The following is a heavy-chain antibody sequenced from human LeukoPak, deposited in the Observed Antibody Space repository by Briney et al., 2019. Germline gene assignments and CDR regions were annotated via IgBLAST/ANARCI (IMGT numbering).Heavy chain of an antibody. J-gene: IGHJ5*02. CDR1: GFTFSASD. V-gene: IGHV3-73*01. D-gene: IGHD6-19*01. Sequence: PGGSLKLSCAASGFTFSASDMHWVRQASGEGLEWVGRIRSKTNSYATAYAASVEGRFTISRDDSKNTAYLQMNSLKTEDTAVYYYTRLDSSGRPGPWGQGTLVTVSS. CDR3: TRLDSSGRPGP. CDR2: IRSKTNSYAT.